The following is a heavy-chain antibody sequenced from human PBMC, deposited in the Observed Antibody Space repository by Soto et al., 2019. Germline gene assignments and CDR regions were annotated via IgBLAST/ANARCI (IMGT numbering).Heavy chain of an antibody. J-gene: IGHJ4*02. CDR3: ARASLVVAAPDY. V-gene: IGHV1-69*02. Sequence: SVKVSCKASGGTFSSYTISWVRQAPGQGLEWMGRIIPILGIANYAQKFQGRVTITAYKSTSTAYMELSSLRSEDTAVYYCARASLVVAAPDYWGQGTLVTVSS. CDR2: IIPILGIA. D-gene: IGHD2-15*01. CDR1: GGTFSSYT.